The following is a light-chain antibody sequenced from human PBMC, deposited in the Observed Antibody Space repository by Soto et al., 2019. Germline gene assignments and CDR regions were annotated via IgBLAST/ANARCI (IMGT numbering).Light chain of an antibody. CDR2: ATS. J-gene: IGKJ5*01. CDR1: QSVSSSY. CDR3: QKYGSSPPIT. V-gene: IGKV3-20*01. Sequence: EILLTQSPGTLSLSPGERATLSCRASQSVSSSYLAWYQQKPGQAPRLLIFATSTRATGIPDRFSGSGSGTDFTLTISRLEPEDFAVYYCQKYGSSPPITFGQGTRLEIK.